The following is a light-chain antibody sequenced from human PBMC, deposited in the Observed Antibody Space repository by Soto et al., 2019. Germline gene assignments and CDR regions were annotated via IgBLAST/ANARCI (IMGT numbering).Light chain of an antibody. CDR2: DAS. J-gene: IGKJ1*01. CDR1: QSISSW. CDR3: QQYNSYSPRT. V-gene: IGKV1-5*01. Sequence: DIQMTQSPSTLSASVGDRVTITCRASQSISSWLAWYQQRPGKPPKLLIYDASSLESGVPSRFSGSGSGTEFTLTIRSLQPDDFATYYCQQYNSYSPRTFGQGTKVDIK.